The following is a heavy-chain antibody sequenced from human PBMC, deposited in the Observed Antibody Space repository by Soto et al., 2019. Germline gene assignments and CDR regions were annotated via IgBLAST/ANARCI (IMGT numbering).Heavy chain of an antibody. CDR2: IYSGGNT. CDR1: GLTVSSNY. CDR3: ARDRDGFDCFDI. Sequence: GSLRLSCVAPGLTVSSNYMSWVRQTPGKGLEWVSVIYSGGNTYYADSVKGRFSISRDNSKNTLYLQMNSLSAEDTAIYYCARDRDGFDCFDIWGQGPMVTVPS. D-gene: IGHD2-21*01. V-gene: IGHV3-66*01. J-gene: IGHJ3*02.